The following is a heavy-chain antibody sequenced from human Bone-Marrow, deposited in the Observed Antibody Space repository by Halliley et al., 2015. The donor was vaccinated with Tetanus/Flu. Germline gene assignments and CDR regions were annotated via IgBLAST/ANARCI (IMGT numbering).Heavy chain of an antibody. CDR3: ARGLTYCSGSNCYPGYGMDV. CDR1: GYTFISYW. D-gene: IGHD2-15*01. J-gene: IGHJ6*02. Sequence: QLVQSGVEVKEPGESLRISCRGSGYTFISYWIAWVRQMPGKGLEWMGVIYYNGNTYYKPSLKSRITMSVGTSKKQFSLKLSSVTAADTAVYYCARGLTYCSGSNCYPGYGMDVWGQGTTVTVSS. CDR2: IYYNGNT. V-gene: IGHV5-10-1*01.